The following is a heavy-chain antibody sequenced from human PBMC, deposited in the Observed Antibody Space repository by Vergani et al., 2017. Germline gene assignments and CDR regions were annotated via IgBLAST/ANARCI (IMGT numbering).Heavy chain of an antibody. D-gene: IGHD3-9*01. CDR2: IDYSGST. CDR1: GGSISSSSYY. CDR3: ARHTDDWDFDY. J-gene: IGHJ4*02. Sequence: QLQLQESGPGLVKPSETLSLTCTVSGGSISSSSYYWGWIRQPPGKGLEWIGSIDYSGSTYYNPSLKSRGTIAVDTSKNQFSLKLSSGTAADTAVYYWARHTDDWDFDYWGQGTLVTVSS. V-gene: IGHV4-39*01.